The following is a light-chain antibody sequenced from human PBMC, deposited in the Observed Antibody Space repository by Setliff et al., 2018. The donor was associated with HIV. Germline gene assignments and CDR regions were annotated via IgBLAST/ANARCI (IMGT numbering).Light chain of an antibody. V-gene: IGLV2-14*02. J-gene: IGLJ1*01. Sequence: QSALTQPASVSGSPGQSITISCTGTSSDLGSYHLVSWYQHHPGKAPKLMIYEVSKRPSGVPDRFSGSKSVNTASLTVSGLQAEDEADYYRSSYAGRNNYVFGTGTRAPS. CDR2: EVS. CDR3: SSYAGRNNYV. CDR1: SSDLGSYHL.